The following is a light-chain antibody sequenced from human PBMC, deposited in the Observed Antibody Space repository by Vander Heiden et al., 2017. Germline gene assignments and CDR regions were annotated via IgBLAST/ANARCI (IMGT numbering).Light chain of an antibody. CDR2: GAS. J-gene: IGKJ4*01. CDR3: QQSYSTPLT. CDR1: QSISIY. Sequence: DIQMTQSPASLSACVGDRVTITCWASQSISIYLNWYQQKPGKAPKLLIYGASSLQSGVPSRFSGSGSGTDFSLTISSLQPEDFASYYCQQSYSTPLTFGGGTKVEIK. V-gene: IGKV1-39*01.